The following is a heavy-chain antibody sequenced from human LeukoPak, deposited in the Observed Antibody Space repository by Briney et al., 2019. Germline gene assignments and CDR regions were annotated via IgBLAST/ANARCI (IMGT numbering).Heavy chain of an antibody. Sequence: SETLSLTCTVSGGSIGSYYWSWIRQPAGKGLEWIGRIYTSGSTNYNPSLKSRVTMSVDTSKNQFSLKLSSVTAADTAVYYCARDRYYYDSSGYNWFDPWGQGTLVTVSS. CDR2: IYTSGST. CDR3: ARDRYYYDSSGYNWFDP. CDR1: GGSIGSYY. J-gene: IGHJ5*02. D-gene: IGHD3-22*01. V-gene: IGHV4-4*07.